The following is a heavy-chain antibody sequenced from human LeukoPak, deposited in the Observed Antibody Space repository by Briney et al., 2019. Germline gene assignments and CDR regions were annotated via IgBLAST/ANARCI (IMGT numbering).Heavy chain of an antibody. J-gene: IGHJ4*02. CDR2: IYYSGST. V-gene: IGHV4-59*01. D-gene: IGHD5-12*01. CDR3: ARDSGYSTPYLFDY. Sequence: PSETLSLTCTVSGGSISSYYWSWIRQPPGKGLEWIGYIYYSGSTNYNPSLKSRVTISVDTSKNQSSLKLSSVTAADTAVYYCARDSGYSTPYLFDYWGQGTLVTVSS. CDR1: GGSISSYY.